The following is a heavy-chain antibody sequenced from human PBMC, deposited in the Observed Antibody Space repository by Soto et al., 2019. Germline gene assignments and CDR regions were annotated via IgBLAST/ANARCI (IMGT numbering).Heavy chain of an antibody. CDR1: GFTFSSYS. V-gene: IGHV3-21*01. J-gene: IGHJ4*02. CDR2: ISSSSSYI. D-gene: IGHD5-18*01. Sequence: GGSLRLSCAASGFTFSSYSMNWVRQAPGKGLEWVSSISSSSSYIYYADSVKGRFTISRDNAKNSLYLQMNSLRAEDTAAYYCARRIGGYSYGSHYFDYWGQGTLVTVSS. CDR3: ARRIGGYSYGSHYFDY.